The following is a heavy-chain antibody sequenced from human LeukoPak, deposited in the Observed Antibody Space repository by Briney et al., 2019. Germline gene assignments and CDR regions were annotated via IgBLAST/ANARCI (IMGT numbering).Heavy chain of an antibody. Sequence: GGSLRLSCTASGFTFNNYAMSWVRQAPGKGLEWVSSISGSSGSTSYADSVKGRFTISRDNSKNTLYLQMNSLRAEDTAIYYCAKGHSTSYFDYWGQGTLVTVSS. V-gene: IGHV3-23*01. CDR3: AKGHSTSYFDY. J-gene: IGHJ4*02. CDR1: GFTFNNYA. CDR2: ISGSSGST. D-gene: IGHD1-1*01.